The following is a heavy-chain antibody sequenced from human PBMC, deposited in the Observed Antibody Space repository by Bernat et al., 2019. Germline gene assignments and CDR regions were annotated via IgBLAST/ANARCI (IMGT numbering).Heavy chain of an antibody. CDR1: GGSISITSYY. J-gene: IGHJ6*03. CDR2: VYYSGST. V-gene: IGHV4-39*01. D-gene: IGHD4-17*01. Sequence: QMQLEESGPGLVKPSETLSLNCSVSGGSISITSYYWAWIRQPPGEGLEWIGTVYYSGSTNYNPSLKSRATISVDTSKNQFSLKLSSVTAADTAVYYCARRGGVTTDYYYMDVWGKVTTVTVSS. CDR3: ARRGGVTTDYYYMDV.